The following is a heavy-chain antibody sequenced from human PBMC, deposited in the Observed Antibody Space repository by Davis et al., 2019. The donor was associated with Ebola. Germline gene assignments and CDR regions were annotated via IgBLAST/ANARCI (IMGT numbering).Heavy chain of an antibody. Sequence: ASVKVSCKASGYTFTGYYMHWVRQAPGQGLEWMGWINPNSGGTNYAQKFQGRVTMTRDTSISTAYMELSSLRSEDTAVYYCARAGSSGRRFDYWGQGTLVTVSS. CDR1: GYTFTGYY. CDR3: ARAGSSGRRFDY. CDR2: INPNSGGT. V-gene: IGHV1-2*02. D-gene: IGHD3-22*01. J-gene: IGHJ4*01.